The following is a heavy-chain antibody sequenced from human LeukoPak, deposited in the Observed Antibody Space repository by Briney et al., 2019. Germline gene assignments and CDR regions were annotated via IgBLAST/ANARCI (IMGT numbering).Heavy chain of an antibody. CDR1: GGSTSSYY. J-gene: IGHJ5*02. CDR2: IYYSGST. CDR3: ARDYDVLTAYPPTQLFDP. Sequence: SETLSLTCTVSGGSTSSYYWSWIRQPPGKGLEWIGYIYYSGSTNYNPSLKSRVTMSVDTSKNQFSLKLNSVTAADTAVYYCARDYDVLTAYPPTQLFDPWGQGTLVTVSS. D-gene: IGHD3-9*01. V-gene: IGHV4-59*12.